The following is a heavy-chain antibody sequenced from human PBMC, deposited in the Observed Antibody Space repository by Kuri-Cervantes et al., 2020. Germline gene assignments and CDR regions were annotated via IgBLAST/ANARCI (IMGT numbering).Heavy chain of an antibody. V-gene: IGHV3-74*01. CDR2: INSDGSIT. CDR1: GFTFSPYW. D-gene: IGHD2-2*01. Sequence: GGSLRLTCATSGFTFSPYWSHWVRQAPGKGLVWVSRINSDGSITSYADSKKGRSTISRDYAKNTLYLQMNSLSAEDTAVYYCARVGSSISCYNRKAVDYWGQGTLVTVSS. CDR3: ARVGSSISCYNRKAVDY. J-gene: IGHJ4*02.